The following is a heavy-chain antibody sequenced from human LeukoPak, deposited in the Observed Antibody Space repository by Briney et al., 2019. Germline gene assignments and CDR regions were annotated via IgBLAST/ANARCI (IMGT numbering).Heavy chain of an antibody. D-gene: IGHD2-15*01. V-gene: IGHV4-4*07. CDR2: IHTSGST. J-gene: IGHJ4*02. CDR3: ARVICSGGSCRFDY. CDR1: GGSLSSYY. Sequence: SETLSLTCTVSGGSLSSYYWSWIRQPPGKGLEWIGRIHTSGSTNYNPSLKSRVTMSVDTSKNQFSLKLSSVTAADTAVYYCARVICSGGSCRFDYWGQGTLVTVSS.